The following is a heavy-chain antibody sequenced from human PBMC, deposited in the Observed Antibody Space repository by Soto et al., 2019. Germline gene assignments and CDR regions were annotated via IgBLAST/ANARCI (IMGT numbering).Heavy chain of an antibody. V-gene: IGHV3-23*01. J-gene: IGHJ4*02. CDR3: AKDGGETSRIPLFDY. CDR1: GFTFSSYA. CDR2: ISGSGGST. Sequence: GGSLRLSCAASGFTFSSYAMSWVRQAPGKGLEWVSAISGSGGSTYYADSVKGRFTISRDNSKNTLYLQMNSLRAEDTAVYYCAKDGGETSRIPLFDYWGQGTLVTVSS. D-gene: IGHD3-10*01.